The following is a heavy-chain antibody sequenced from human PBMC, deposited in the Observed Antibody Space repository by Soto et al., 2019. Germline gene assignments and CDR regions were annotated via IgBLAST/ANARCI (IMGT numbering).Heavy chain of an antibody. Sequence: PGGSLRLSCAATGFTFSSYGMLWVRQAPGKGLEWVAVIWYDGSNTYYADSVKGRFPISSDNSKNTLYLQMNSLRAEDTAVYYCARDASTGYCSSTSCLSGMDVWGQGATVTVSS. CDR1: GFTFSSYG. J-gene: IGHJ6*02. CDR2: IWYDGSNT. D-gene: IGHD2-2*03. V-gene: IGHV3-33*01. CDR3: ARDASTGYCSSTSCLSGMDV.